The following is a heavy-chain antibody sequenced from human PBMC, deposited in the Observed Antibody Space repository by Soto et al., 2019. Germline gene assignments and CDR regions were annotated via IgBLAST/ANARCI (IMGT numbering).Heavy chain of an antibody. Sequence: SETLSLTCTVSGGSISSRGDYWGWIRQPPGKGRDWIGYIYYSGSTNYNPSLKSRVTISVDTSKNQFSLKLSSVTAADTAGYYCARGEERVAIPPGYWGRETLFTVSS. J-gene: IGHJ4*02. D-gene: IGHD2-15*01. V-gene: IGHV4-61*08. CDR1: GGSISSRGDY. CDR3: ARGEERVAIPPGY. CDR2: IYYSGST.